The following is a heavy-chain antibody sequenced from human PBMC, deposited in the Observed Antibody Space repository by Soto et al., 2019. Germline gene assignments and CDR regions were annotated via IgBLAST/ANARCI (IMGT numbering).Heavy chain of an antibody. CDR2: IIPIFGTA. V-gene: IGHV1-69*13. Sequence: GASVKVSCKASGGTFSSYAISWVRQAPGQGLEWMGGIIPIFGTANYAQKFQGRVTLTADESTSTAYMELSGLRSEGTAVYYCARAARGYYDSSGYYGGYWGQGTLVTVSS. CDR1: GGTFSSYA. J-gene: IGHJ4*02. CDR3: ARAARGYYDSSGYYGGY. D-gene: IGHD3-22*01.